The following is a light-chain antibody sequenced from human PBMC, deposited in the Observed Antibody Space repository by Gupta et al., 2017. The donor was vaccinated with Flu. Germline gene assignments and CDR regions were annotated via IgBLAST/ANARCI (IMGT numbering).Light chain of an antibody. J-gene: IGKJ4*01. V-gene: IGKV1-39*01. CDR2: AAS. Sequence: DIQMTQSPSSLSASVGDRVTIPCQASQSICLHLNWYQQKPGKGPNFLIYAASTLERGVPSRFTGWGSGTDFTLTIIRLQPYDVSTYYYQQCHDRPLTFGQGTKVEIK. CDR1: QSICLH. CDR3: QQCHDRPLT.